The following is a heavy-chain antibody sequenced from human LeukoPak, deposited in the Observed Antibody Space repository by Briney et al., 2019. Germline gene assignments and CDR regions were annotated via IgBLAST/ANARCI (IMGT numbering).Heavy chain of an antibody. CDR1: AFTFSNYA. V-gene: IGHV3-30-3*01. CDR3: AKDLGLTGWFDP. CDR2: ISHDGNTR. J-gene: IGHJ5*02. Sequence: GGSLRLSCAVSAFTFSNYALHWVRQAPGKGLEWVAVISHDGNTRYYADFVKGRFSISRDDSKNTLYLHMNSLRADDTAVYYCAKDLGLTGWFDPWGQGTLVTVSS.